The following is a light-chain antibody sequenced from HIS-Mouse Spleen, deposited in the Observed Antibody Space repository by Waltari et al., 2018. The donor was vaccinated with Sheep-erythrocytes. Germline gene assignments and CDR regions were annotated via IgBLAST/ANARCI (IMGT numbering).Light chain of an antibody. V-gene: IGKV1D-13*01. CDR3: QQFNNYPRT. CDR2: DAS. Sequence: AINLTQSQSPLSASVGARVTITCRASQGISSALAWYQQKPGKAPKLLIYDASSLESGVPSRFSGSGSGTDFTLTISSLQPEDFATYYCQQFNNYPRTFGQGTKVEIK. J-gene: IGKJ1*01. CDR1: QGISSA.